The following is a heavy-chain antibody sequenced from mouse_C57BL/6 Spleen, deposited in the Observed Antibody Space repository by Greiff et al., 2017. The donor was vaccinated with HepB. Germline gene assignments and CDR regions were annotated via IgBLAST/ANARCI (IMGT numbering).Heavy chain of an antibody. CDR2: IYPGSGST. CDR1: GYTFTSYW. Sequence: VQLQQSGAELVKPGASVKMSCKASGYTFTSYWITWVKQRPGQGLEWIGDIYPGSGSTNYNEKFKSKATLTVDTSSSTAYMQLSSLTSEDPAVYCCARCGAGKAAWFAYWGQGTLVTVSA. CDR3: ARCGAGKAAWFAY. D-gene: IGHD3-3*01. J-gene: IGHJ3*01. V-gene: IGHV1-55*01.